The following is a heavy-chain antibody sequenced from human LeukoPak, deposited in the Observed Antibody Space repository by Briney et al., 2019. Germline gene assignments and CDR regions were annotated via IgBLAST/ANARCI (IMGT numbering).Heavy chain of an antibody. CDR2: INSDGSST. V-gene: IGHV3-74*01. CDR3: ARVTVGCYDFWSGYSGYFDY. Sequence: GGSLRLSCAASGFTFSSYWMHWVRQAPGKGLVWVSRINSDGSSTSYADSVKGRFTISRDNAKNTLYLQMNSLRAEDTAVYYCARVTVGCYDFWSGYSGYFDYWGQGTLVTVSS. D-gene: IGHD3-3*01. J-gene: IGHJ4*02. CDR1: GFTFSSYW.